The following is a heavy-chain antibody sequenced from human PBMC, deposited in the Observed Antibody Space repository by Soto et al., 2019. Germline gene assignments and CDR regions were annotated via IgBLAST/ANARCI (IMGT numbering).Heavy chain of an antibody. D-gene: IGHD3-3*01. Sequence: QVPLVQSGAEVKKPGASVKVSCKASGYTFTSYAMHWVRQAPGQRLEWMGWINAGNGNTKYSQKFQGRVTITRDTSASTAYMELSSLRSEDTAVYYCARDRGYDFWSGYNAFDIWGQGTMVTVSS. J-gene: IGHJ3*02. CDR2: INAGNGNT. CDR1: GYTFTSYA. V-gene: IGHV1-3*01. CDR3: ARDRGYDFWSGYNAFDI.